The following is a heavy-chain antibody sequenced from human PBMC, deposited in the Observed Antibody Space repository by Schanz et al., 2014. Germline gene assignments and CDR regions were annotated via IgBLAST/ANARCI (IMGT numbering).Heavy chain of an antibody. Sequence: QVQLVQSGGEVKKPGASVKVSCKASGYTFTFTTYGISWVRQVPGQGLEWMGWINTYNGNTNYAQKFQGSVVMTTDTSTSTTYMEMRSLRSDDTAVYYCARDRVYRFLKGENRFYFDYWGQGTLVIVSS. D-gene: IGHD3-3*01. J-gene: IGHJ4*02. CDR2: INTYNGNT. CDR3: ARDRVYRFLKGENRFYFDY. CDR1: GYTFTFTTYG. V-gene: IGHV1-18*01.